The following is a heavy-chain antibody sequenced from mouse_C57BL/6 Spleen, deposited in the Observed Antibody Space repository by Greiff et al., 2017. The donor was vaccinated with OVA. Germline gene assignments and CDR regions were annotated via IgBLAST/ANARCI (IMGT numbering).Heavy chain of an antibody. J-gene: IGHJ2*01. V-gene: IGHV1-69*01. CDR2: IDPSDSYT. CDR3: ARGGTTLHFDY. CDR1: GYTFTSYW. D-gene: IGHD2-14*01. Sequence: VQLQQPGAELVMPGASVKLSCKASGYTFTSYWMHWVKQRPGQGLEWIGEIDPSDSYTNYNQKFKGKSTLTVDKSSSTAYMQLSSLTSEDSAVYYCARGGTTLHFDYWGQGTTLTVSS.